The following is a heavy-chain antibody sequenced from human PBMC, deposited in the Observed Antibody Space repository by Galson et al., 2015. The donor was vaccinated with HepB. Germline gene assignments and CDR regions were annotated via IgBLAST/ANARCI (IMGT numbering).Heavy chain of an antibody. CDR3: ASGITRAMNYYGPFDY. J-gene: IGHJ4*02. V-gene: IGHV3-33*01. D-gene: IGHD3-10*01. CDR2: VWFDGSNK. Sequence: SLRLSCAASGLSFRDYGMHWVRRAPGKGLEWVAVVWFDGSNKYYADSVKGRFTISRDNSKNTLFLQMNSLRAEDTAVYYCASGITRAMNYYGPFDYWGQGVLVTVSS. CDR1: GLSFRDYG.